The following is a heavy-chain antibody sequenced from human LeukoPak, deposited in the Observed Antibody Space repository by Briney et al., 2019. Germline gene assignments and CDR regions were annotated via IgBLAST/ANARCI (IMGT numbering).Heavy chain of an antibody. CDR3: TRDSGESYAMDV. J-gene: IGHJ6*02. CDR2: ISKSNNI. V-gene: IGHV3-21*05. CDR1: GFTFRTYS. Sequence: GGSLRLSCAASGFTFRTYSLNWVRQAPGKGLEWVSYISKSNNIYYADSVKGRFTISRDNAKNSLYLQMNSLRAEDTAVYYCTRDSGESYAMDVWGQGTTVTVPS. D-gene: IGHD2-21*01.